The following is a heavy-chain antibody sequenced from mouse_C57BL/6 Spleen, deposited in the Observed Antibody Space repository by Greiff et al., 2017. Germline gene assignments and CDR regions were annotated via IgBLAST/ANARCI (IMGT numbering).Heavy chain of an antibody. Sequence: EVHLVESGGGLVQPGGSMKLSCVASGFTFSNYWMNWVRQSPEKGLEWVAQIRLKSDNYATHYAESVKGRFTISRDDSKSSVYLQMNNLRAEDTGIYYCTGYDYDHFDYWGQGTTLTVSS. CDR2: IRLKSDNYAT. J-gene: IGHJ2*01. CDR3: TGYDYDHFDY. CDR1: GFTFSNYW. D-gene: IGHD2-4*01. V-gene: IGHV6-3*01.